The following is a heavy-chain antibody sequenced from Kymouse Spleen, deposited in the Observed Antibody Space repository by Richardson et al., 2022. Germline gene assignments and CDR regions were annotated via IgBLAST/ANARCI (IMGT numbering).Heavy chain of an antibody. Sequence: QVQLVQSGAEVKKPGASVKVSCKASGYTFTGYYMHWVRQAPGQGLEWMGWINPNSGGTNYAQKFQGWVTMTRDTSISTAYMELSRLRSDDTAVYYCARANSPHYDILTGYPYYYYYGMDVWGQGTTVTVSS. CDR2: INPNSGGT. CDR3: ARANSPHYDILTGYPYYYYYGMDV. D-gene: IGHD3-9*01. J-gene: IGHJ6*02. CDR1: GYTFTGYY. V-gene: IGHV1-2*04.